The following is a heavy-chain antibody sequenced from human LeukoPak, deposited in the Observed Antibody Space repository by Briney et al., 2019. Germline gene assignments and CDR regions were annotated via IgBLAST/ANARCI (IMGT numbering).Heavy chain of an antibody. V-gene: IGHV3-33*01. CDR2: IWYDGSNK. CDR1: GFTFSSYG. J-gene: IGHJ3*02. D-gene: IGHD2/OR15-2a*01. Sequence: GRSLRLSCAASGFTFSSYGMHWVRQAPGKGLEWVAVIWYDGSNKYYADSVKGRFTISRDNSKNTLYLQMNSLRAEDTAVYYCARDLSSTTTIPGGDAFDIWGQGTMVTVSS. CDR3: ARDLSSTTTIPGGDAFDI.